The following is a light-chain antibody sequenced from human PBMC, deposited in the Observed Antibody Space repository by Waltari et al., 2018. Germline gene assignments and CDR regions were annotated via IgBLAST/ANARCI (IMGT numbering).Light chain of an antibody. CDR1: SSDVSNYNY. J-gene: IGLJ2*01. CDR3: TSYAGSNNVV. Sequence: QSALTQPPSASGSPGQSVTISYTGISSDVSNYNYVTWYQHHPGKAPKLTLYEVTKRPSGVPVRFSGSKSGNTASLTISGLQAEDEASYYCTSYAGSNNVVFGGGTKVTVL. V-gene: IGLV2-8*01. CDR2: EVT.